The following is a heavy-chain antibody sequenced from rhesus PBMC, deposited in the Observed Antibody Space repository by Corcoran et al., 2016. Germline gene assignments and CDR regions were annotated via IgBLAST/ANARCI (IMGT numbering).Heavy chain of an antibody. Sequence: EVQLVESGGGLAKPGGSLRLSCAASGFTFSDYYMDWVRQAPGKGLEWVSRISNGGGSTRDADSVKGRFTISKENAKNTLYLQMNSLRAEDTAVYYCARDHSSGWSGYGLDSWGHGVVVTVSS. CDR2: ISNGGGST. CDR1: GFTFSDYY. CDR3: ARDHSSGWSGYGLDS. D-gene: IGHD6S26*01. J-gene: IGHJ6*01. V-gene: IGHV3-178*01.